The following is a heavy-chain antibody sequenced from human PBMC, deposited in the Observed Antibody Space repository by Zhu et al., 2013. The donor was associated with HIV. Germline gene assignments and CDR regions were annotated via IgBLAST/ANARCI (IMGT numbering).Heavy chain of an antibody. J-gene: IGHJ4*02. Sequence: QVQLQQWGAGLLKPSETLSLTCAVYGGSFSGYYWSWIRQPPGKGLEWIGEINHSGSTNYNPSLKSRVTISVDTSKNQFSLKLSSVTAADTAVYYCARTGSGSYYNGLFDYWGQGTLVTVSS. CDR1: GGSFSGYY. D-gene: IGHD3-10*01. CDR2: INHSGST. V-gene: IGHV4-34*01. CDR3: ARTGSGSYYNGLFDY.